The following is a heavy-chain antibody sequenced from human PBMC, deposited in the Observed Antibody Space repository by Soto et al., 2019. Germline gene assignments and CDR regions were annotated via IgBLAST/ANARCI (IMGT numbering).Heavy chain of an antibody. D-gene: IGHD4-17*01. J-gene: IGHJ4*02. CDR1: GFTFSSYW. CDR2: IKQDGSEK. CDR3: ARDGHPVTTAYFDY. Sequence: PGRSLRLSCAASGFTFSSYWMSWVLQAPGKGLEWVANIKQDGSEKYYVDYVKGRFTISRDNAKNSLYLQMNSLRAEDTAVYYCARDGHPVTTAYFDYWGQGTLVTVSS. V-gene: IGHV3-7*01.